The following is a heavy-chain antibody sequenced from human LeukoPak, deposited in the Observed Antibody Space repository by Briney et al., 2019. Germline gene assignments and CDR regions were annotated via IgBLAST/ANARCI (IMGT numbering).Heavy chain of an antibody. D-gene: IGHD4-17*01. CDR1: GFTFSSYW. J-gene: IGHJ3*02. CDR3: ARYGLGDTFDI. Sequence: GGSLRLSCAASGFTFSSYWMSWVRQAPGKGLEWVASIKQDGSETRYVDSVRGRFTIFRDNTKTSLYLQMNSLRAEDTAVYYCARYGLGDTFDIWGQGTVVTVSS. CDR2: IKQDGSET. V-gene: IGHV3-7*01.